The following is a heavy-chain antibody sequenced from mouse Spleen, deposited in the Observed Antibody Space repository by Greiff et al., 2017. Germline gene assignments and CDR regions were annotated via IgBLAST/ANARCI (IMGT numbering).Heavy chain of an antibody. D-gene: IGHD2-10*01. CDR1: GYTFTSYW. CDR3: AIRPSYDYFDY. J-gene: IGHJ2*01. Sequence: QVQLQQPGAELVKPGASVKLSCKASGYTFTSYWMQWVKQRPGQGLEWIGEIDPSDSYTNYNQKFKGKATLTVDTSSSTAYMQLSSLTSEDSAVYYWAIRPSYDYFDYWGQGTTPTVSS. CDR2: IDPSDSYT. V-gene: IGHV1-50*01.